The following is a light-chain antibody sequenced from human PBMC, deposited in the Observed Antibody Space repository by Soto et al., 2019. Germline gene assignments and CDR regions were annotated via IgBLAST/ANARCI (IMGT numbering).Light chain of an antibody. J-gene: IGLJ1*01. V-gene: IGLV1-40*01. CDR1: SSNIGAGYD. CDR2: DTN. Sequence: QSVLTQPPSVSGAPGQRVTISCTGSSSNIGAGYDVHWYQQLPETAPKLLIYDTNNRPSELPARFSGSKSGTSASLAITGLITEDEADYYGQAYDSGLSGSTVFGTGTKVTVL. CDR3: QAYDSGLSGSTV.